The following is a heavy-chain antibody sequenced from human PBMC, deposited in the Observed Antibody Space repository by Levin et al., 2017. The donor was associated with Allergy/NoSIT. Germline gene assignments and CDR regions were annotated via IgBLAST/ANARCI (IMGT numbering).Heavy chain of an antibody. CDR1: GGSFSGSY. V-gene: IGHV4-34*01. J-gene: IGHJ4*02. Sequence: SQTLSLTCAVYGGSFSGSYWSWIRQPPGKGLEWIGEINHSGSTNYNPSLKSRVTISVDTSKNQFSLKLSSVTAADTAVYYCATLRSGIAARDFDYWGQGTLVTVSS. D-gene: IGHD6-6*01. CDR3: ATLRSGIAARDFDY. CDR2: INHSGST.